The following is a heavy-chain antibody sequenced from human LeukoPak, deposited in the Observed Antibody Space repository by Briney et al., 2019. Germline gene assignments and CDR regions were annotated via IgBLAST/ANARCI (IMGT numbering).Heavy chain of an antibody. CDR1: GYSISSGYY. CDR3: ARVPFYYYDSSGYDY. D-gene: IGHD3-22*01. Sequence: SETLSLTCTVSGYSISSGYYWGWIRQPPGKGLEWIGSIYHSGSTYYNPSLKSRVTISVDTSKNQFSLKLSSVTAAGTAVYYCARVPFYYYDSSGYDYWGQGTLVTVSS. CDR2: IYHSGST. V-gene: IGHV4-38-2*02. J-gene: IGHJ4*02.